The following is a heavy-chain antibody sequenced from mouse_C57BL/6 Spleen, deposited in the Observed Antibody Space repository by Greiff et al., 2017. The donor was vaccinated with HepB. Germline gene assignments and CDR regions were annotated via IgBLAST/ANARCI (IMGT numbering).Heavy chain of an antibody. V-gene: IGHV5-17*01. CDR1: GFTFSDYG. J-gene: IGHJ2*01. Sequence: EVKLVESGGGLVKPGGSLKLSCAASGFTFSDYGMHWVRQAPEKGLEWVAYISSGSSTIYYADTVKGRFTISRDNAKNTLFLQMTSLRSEGTAMYYCARSNWDRYFDYWGQGTTLTVSS. CDR3: ARSNWDRYFDY. CDR2: ISSGSSTI. D-gene: IGHD4-1*02.